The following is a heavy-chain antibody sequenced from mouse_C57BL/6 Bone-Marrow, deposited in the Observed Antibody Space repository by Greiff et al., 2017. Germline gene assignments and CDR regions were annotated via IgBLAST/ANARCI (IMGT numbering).Heavy chain of an antibody. D-gene: IGHD2-3*01. CDR1: GYTFTDYE. J-gene: IGHJ3*01. Sequence: VQLQQSGAELVRPGASVTLSCKASGYTFTDYEMHWVKQTPVHGLEWIGAIDPETGGTAYNQKFKGKAILTADKSSSTAYMALRSLTSEDSAVYYCTRWGDDGYYPWFAYWGQGTLVTVSA. CDR2: IDPETGGT. CDR3: TRWGDDGYYPWFAY. V-gene: IGHV1-15*01.